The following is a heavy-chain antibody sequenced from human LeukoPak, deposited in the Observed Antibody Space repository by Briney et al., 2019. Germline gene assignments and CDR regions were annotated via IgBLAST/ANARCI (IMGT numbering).Heavy chain of an antibody. D-gene: IGHD3-9*01. V-gene: IGHV3-23*01. CDR1: GFTFSSYA. CDR2: ISGSGGST. CDR3: ARDSGPFDYLLSFDY. Sequence: GGSLRLSCAASGFTFSSYAMSWVRQAPGKGLEWVSAISGSGGSTHYADSVKGRFTISRDNSKNTLYLQMNSLRAEDTAVYYCARDSGPFDYLLSFDYWGQGTLVTVSS. J-gene: IGHJ4*02.